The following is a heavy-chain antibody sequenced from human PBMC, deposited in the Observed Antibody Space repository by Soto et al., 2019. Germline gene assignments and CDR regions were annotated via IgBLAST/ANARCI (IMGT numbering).Heavy chain of an antibody. J-gene: IGHJ4*02. CDR3: ASNPPSVAGGYYFNS. V-gene: IGHV4-4*02. Sequence: QVQLQESGPGLVKPSGTLSLTCAVSGDSISTSSWWSWVRQPPGKGLEWIGEICHSGSTNYNPSLKSRVTISVAKPSNHFSLNMNSVTTADTAVYYCASNPPSVAGGYYFNSWGQGTLVTASS. CDR1: GDSISTSSW. D-gene: IGHD3-10*01. CDR2: ICHSGST.